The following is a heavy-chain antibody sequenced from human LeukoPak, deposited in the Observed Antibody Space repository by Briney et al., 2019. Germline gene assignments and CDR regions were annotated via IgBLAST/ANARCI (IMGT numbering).Heavy chain of an antibody. CDR2: INHSGST. V-gene: IGHV4-34*01. Sequence: SETLSLTCAVYGGSFSGYYWSWIRQPPGKGLEWIREINHSGSTNYNPSLKSRVTISVDTSKNQFSLKLSSVTAADTAVYYCARKTMIVVVNWFDPWGQGTLVTVSS. J-gene: IGHJ5*02. CDR1: GGSFSGYY. D-gene: IGHD3-22*01. CDR3: ARKTMIVVVNWFDP.